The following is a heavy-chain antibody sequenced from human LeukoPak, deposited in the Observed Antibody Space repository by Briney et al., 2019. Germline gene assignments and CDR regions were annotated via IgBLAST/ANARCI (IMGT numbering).Heavy chain of an antibody. V-gene: IGHV3-21*01. J-gene: IGHJ4*02. CDR3: ARALAGTAFDY. CDR1: GFDFSSHS. Sequence: NPGGSLRLSCAASGFDFSSHSMHWIRQATGKGLEWVSSISSSGSYKYYADSLKGRSTISRDNAKNSLYLQMNSLRAEDTAVYYCARALAGTAFDYWGQGTLVTVSS. CDR2: ISSSGSYK. D-gene: IGHD6-19*01.